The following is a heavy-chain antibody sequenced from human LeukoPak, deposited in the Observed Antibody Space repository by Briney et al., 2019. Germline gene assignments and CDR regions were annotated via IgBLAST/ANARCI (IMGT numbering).Heavy chain of an antibody. CDR2: LKSKTDGGAT. CDR3: THDYGDRGGFDY. J-gene: IGHJ4*02. V-gene: IGHV3-15*01. D-gene: IGHD4-17*01. CDR1: GFTFSNAW. Sequence: PGGSLRLSCAASGFTFSNAWMSWVRQAPGKGLEWVGRLKSKTDGGATDYAAPVKGRFTIPRDDSKNTLYLQMNSLKTEDTAVYYCTHDYGDRGGFDYWGQGTLVTVSS.